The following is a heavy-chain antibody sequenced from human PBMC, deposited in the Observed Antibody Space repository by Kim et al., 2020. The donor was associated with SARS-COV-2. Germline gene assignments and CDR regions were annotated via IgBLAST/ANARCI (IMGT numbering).Heavy chain of an antibody. Sequence: ASVKVSCKASGYTFTSYYMHWVRQAPGQGLEWMGIINPSGGSTSYAQKFQGRVTMTRDTSTSTVYMELSSLRSEDTAVYYCARERDYYGSGSYYEVTYYYYGMGVWGQGTTVTVSS. D-gene: IGHD3-10*01. CDR3: ARERDYYGSGSYYEVTYYYYGMGV. J-gene: IGHJ6*02. V-gene: IGHV1-46*01. CDR2: INPSGGST. CDR1: GYTFTSYY.